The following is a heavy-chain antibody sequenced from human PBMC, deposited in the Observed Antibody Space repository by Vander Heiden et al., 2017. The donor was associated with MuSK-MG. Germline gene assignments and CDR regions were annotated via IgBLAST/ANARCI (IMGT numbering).Heavy chain of an antibody. D-gene: IGHD6-19*01. CDR1: GFTFSNYW. J-gene: IGHJ4*02. CDR2: MNRDGTTT. CDR3: ASNVAVTDKAFFDY. Sequence: EVHLVASGGGLVQPGGSLRLSCAASGFTFSNYWMHWVRQAPGKGLVWVSRMNRDGTTTRYADSVKGRFTISRDTAKNTLYLQMNSLRAEDTAVYYCASNVAVTDKAFFDYWGQGTLVTVSS. V-gene: IGHV3-74*01.